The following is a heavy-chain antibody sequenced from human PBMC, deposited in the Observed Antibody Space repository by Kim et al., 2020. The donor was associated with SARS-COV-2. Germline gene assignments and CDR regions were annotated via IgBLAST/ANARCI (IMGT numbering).Heavy chain of an antibody. CDR3: ARGVITTGFDY. J-gene: IGHJ4*02. CDR2: GT. V-gene: IGHV4-34*01. D-gene: IGHD3-22*01. Sequence: GTNYNPSFNSRRTISIDTSKNHLSLKLTSVTAADTAVYYCARGVITTGFDYWGQGTLVTVSS.